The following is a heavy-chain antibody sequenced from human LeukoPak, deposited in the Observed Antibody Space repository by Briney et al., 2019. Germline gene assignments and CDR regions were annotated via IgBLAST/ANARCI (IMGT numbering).Heavy chain of an antibody. CDR3: ARVPYCSSSSCYSWFDP. V-gene: IGHV3-74*01. J-gene: IGHJ5*02. CDR1: GFTFSNFW. CDR2: INSDGSST. D-gene: IGHD2-2*01. Sequence: GGSLRLSCGASGFTFSNFWMHWVRQAPGKGLVWVSRINSDGSSTNYADSVKGRFTISRDNAKNTLYLQMNSLRAEDTAVYYCARVPYCSSSSCYSWFDPWGQGTLVTVSS.